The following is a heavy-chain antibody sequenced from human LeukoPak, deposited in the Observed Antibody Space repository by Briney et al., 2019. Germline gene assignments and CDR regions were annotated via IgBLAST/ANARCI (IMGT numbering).Heavy chain of an antibody. D-gene: IGHD4-23*01. J-gene: IGHJ4*02. CDR1: GFTFSDYY. CDR2: ISSSGSTI. V-gene: IGHV3-11*01. Sequence: PGGSLRLSCAASGFTFSDYYMSWIRQAPGKGLEWVSYISSSGSTIYYADSVKGRFTISRDNTKNSLYLQMYSLRAEDTAVYYCASAGTTVVTSFDYWGQGTLVTVSS. CDR3: ASAGTTVVTSFDY.